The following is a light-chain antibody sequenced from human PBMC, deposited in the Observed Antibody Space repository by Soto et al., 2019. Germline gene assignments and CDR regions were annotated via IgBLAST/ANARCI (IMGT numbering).Light chain of an antibody. CDR1: QSVLVSSMNENC. CDR3: QQCYSPPWT. V-gene: IGKV4-1*01. Sequence: DTVMTQSPASLAVSLGERAAIKCKSSQSVLVSSMNENCLGWYQQKPGQPPKLLIYWASTRASGVPDRFSGSGSGTDFTLTITNLQAEDGALYYCQQCYSPPWTFGQGTKVEIK. CDR2: WAS. J-gene: IGKJ1*01.